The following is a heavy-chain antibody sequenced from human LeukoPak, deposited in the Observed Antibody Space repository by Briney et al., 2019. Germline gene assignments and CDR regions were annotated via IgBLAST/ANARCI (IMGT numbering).Heavy chain of an antibody. V-gene: IGHV3-64*01. CDR2: VTTDGGST. D-gene: IGHD3-22*01. CDR1: GFTFSNYA. J-gene: IGHJ5*01. Sequence: GGSLRLSCAASGFTFSNYAMHWVRQAPGKGLEYVSAVTTDGGSTYYAKSVKGRFTVSRDNSKNTLYLQMGSLRAEDTALYYCARVVYNYKRHASDSWGHRNLVTVSS. CDR3: ARVVYNYKRHASDS.